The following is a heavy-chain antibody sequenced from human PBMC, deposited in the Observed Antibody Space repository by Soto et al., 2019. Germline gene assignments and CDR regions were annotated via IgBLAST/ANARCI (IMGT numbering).Heavy chain of an antibody. D-gene: IGHD2-2*01. J-gene: IGHJ3*02. CDR3: ATLRTTDAFDI. V-gene: IGHV1-69*06. Sequence: ASVKVSCKASGGTFSSYAISWVRQAPGQGLEWMGGIIPIFGTANYAQKFQGRVTITADKSTSTAYMELSSLRSGDTAVYYCATLRTTDAFDIWGQGTMVTVSS. CDR1: GGTFSSYA. CDR2: IIPIFGTA.